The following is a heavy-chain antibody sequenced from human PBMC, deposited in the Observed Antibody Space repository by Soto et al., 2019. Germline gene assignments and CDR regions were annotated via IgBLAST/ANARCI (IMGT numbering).Heavy chain of an antibody. J-gene: IGHJ4*02. CDR1: GGCIINGDYY. V-gene: IGHV4-30-4*01. D-gene: IGHD3-9*01. Sequence: SETLSLTCTVSGGCIINGDYYWSWIRQPPGKGLEWIGYIYYSGNTYYNPSLKSRVMISVDTSKNQFSLNLSSVTAADTAVYYCASGYYDILTGRDTKYYFDYWGQGALVTVSS. CDR2: IYYSGNT. CDR3: ASGYYDILTGRDTKYYFDY.